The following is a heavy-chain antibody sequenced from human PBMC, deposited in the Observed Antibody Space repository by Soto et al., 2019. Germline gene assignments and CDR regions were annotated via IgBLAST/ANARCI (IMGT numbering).Heavy chain of an antibody. V-gene: IGHV2-5*08. CDR2: IYWDDDK. CDR1: GGSISSGDYY. J-gene: IGHJ4*02. D-gene: IGHD3-10*01. Sequence: TLSLTCTVSGGSISSGDYYWSWIRQPPGKALEWLALIYWDDDKRYRPSLKSRLTIAKDTSKNLVILIMTNMDPEDTATYYCAHRAYSYGSGSDYTHWGQGILVTVSS. CDR3: AHRAYSYGSGSDYTH.